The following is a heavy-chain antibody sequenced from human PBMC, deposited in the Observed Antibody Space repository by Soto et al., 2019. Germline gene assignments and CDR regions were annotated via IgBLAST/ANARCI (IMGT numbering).Heavy chain of an antibody. J-gene: IGHJ4*02. Sequence: EVQLLESGGGLVQPGGSLRLSCAASGFTFSSYAMSWVRQAPGKGLEWVSAISGSGGSTYYAYSVKGRFTISRDNSKNTLYLQMNSLRAEDTAVYYCAKGGQKQQLVRAWGGQGTLVTVSS. V-gene: IGHV3-23*01. CDR1: GFTFSSYA. D-gene: IGHD6-13*01. CDR2: ISGSGGST. CDR3: AKGGQKQQLVRAW.